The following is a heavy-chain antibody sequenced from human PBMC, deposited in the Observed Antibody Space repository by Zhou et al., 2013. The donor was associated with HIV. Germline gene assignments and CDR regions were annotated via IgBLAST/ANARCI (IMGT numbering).Heavy chain of an antibody. V-gene: IGHV1-69*05. J-gene: IGHJ6*03. CDR2: IIPIFGTA. D-gene: IGHD5-12*01. CDR1: GGTFNSNG. Sequence: QVHLVQSGAEVKKAGSSVRVSCKTAGGTFNSNGVSWVRQAPGQGLEWMGGIIPIFGTANYAQKFQGRVTITTDESTSTAYMELSSLRSEDTAVYYCARDEMATPLGYHYMDVWGKGTTVTVSS. CDR3: ARDEMATPLGYHYMDV.